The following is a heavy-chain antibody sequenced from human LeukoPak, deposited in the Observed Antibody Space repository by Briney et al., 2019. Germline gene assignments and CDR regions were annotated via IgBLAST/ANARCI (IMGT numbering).Heavy chain of an antibody. CDR2: ISYDGNNK. J-gene: IGHJ4*02. CDR1: RFTFNSYA. CDR3: ARDHRYCSGGSCYSYCDY. D-gene: IGHD2-15*01. Sequence: PGRPLTLSCTASRFTFNSYAMHWLPQAPGKELEGVAVISYDGNNKYYADSGKGRFTISRDNSKNTLYLQMNSLRVEDTAVHYCARDHRYCSGGSCYSYCDYWGQGTLVTVSS. V-gene: IGHV3-30*04.